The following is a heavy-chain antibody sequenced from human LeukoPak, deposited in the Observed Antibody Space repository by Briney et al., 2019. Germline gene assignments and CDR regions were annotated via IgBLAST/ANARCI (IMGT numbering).Heavy chain of an antibody. J-gene: IGHJ6*03. V-gene: IGHV3-73*01. Sequence: GGSLKLSCAASGFTFSGSAMHWVRQASGKGLEWVGLIRGKSNNYATTYAASVKGRFTISRNDSKNTAYLQMNSLKTEDTAVYYCTRVLLGDYYSYYYYMDVWGKGTTVTVSS. CDR1: GFTFSGSA. CDR3: TRVLLGDYYSYYYYMDV. CDR2: IRGKSNNYAT. D-gene: IGHD3-3*01.